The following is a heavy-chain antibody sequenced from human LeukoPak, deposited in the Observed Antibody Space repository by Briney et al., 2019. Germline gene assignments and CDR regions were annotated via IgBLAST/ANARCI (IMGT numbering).Heavy chain of an antibody. V-gene: IGHV4-4*07. D-gene: IGHD6-13*01. J-gene: IGHJ3*02. CDR3: AREPAGIAAAGKALAFDI. Sequence: SETLSLTCTVSGGSISSYYWSWIRQPAGKGLEWIGRIYTSGSTNYNPSLKSRVTMSVDTSKNQLSLKLSSVTAADTAVYYCAREPAGIAAAGKALAFDIWGQGTMVTVSS. CDR1: GGSISSYY. CDR2: IYTSGST.